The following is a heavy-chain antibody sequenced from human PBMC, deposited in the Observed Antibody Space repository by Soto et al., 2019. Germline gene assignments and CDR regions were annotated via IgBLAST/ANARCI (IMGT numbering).Heavy chain of an antibody. CDR2: ISGYSGYT. V-gene: IGHV1-18*01. J-gene: IGHJ4*02. CDR3: ARGMGLAADFDY. CDR1: GYTFSSYS. Sequence: ASVKVSCNTSGYTFSSYSITSVRQSPGQGLEWMGWISGYSGYTNYAQKFQGRVTMTTDTSTSTAYMELRSLTSDDTAVYYCARGMGLAADFDYWGQGTLVTVSS. D-gene: IGHD3-9*01.